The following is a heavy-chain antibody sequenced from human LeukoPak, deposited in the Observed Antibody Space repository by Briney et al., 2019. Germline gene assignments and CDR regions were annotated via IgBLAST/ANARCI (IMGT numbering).Heavy chain of an antibody. J-gene: IGHJ4*02. CDR2: ISSSSSYI. Sequence: GGSLRLSCAASGFTFSGYSMNWVRQAPGKGLEWVSSISSSSSYIYYADSVKGRFTISRDNAKNSLYLQMNSLRAEDTAVYYCARSSGWNFDYWGQGTLVTVSS. V-gene: IGHV3-21*01. CDR1: GFTFSGYS. CDR3: ARSSGWNFDY. D-gene: IGHD6-19*01.